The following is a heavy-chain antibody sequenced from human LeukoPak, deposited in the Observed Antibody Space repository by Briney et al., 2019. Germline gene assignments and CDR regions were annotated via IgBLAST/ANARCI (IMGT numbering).Heavy chain of an antibody. J-gene: IGHJ4*02. CDR1: GLTFSSYS. D-gene: IGHD3-3*01. Sequence: GGSLRLSCAASGLTFSSYSMNWVRQAPGKGLEWVSYISSSSSTIYYADSVKGRFTISRDNAKNSLYLQMNSLRAEDTAVYYCARGETDFWSGYHFDYWGQGTLVTVSS. V-gene: IGHV3-48*04. CDR3: ARGETDFWSGYHFDY. CDR2: ISSSSSTI.